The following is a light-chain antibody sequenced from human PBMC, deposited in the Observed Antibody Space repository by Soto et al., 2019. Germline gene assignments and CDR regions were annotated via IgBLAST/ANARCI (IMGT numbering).Light chain of an antibody. V-gene: IGLV2-14*01. Sequence: QFALTQPASVSGSPGQTITISCTGTSSDVGRYNTVSWYQHHPGKAPKLIIYEVTHRPAGISDRFSASKSGNTASLTISGLQAEDEADYYCNSLRVNHLYVFGSGTKVTVL. CDR1: SSDVGRYNT. CDR2: EVT. CDR3: NSLRVNHLYV. J-gene: IGLJ1*01.